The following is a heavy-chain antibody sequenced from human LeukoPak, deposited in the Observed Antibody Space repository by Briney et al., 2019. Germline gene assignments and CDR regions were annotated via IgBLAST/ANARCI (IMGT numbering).Heavy chain of an antibody. J-gene: IGHJ4*02. Sequence: GGSLRLSCAASGFTFSNYAMSWVRQAPGKGLEWVSAISGRGSSTYYADSVKGRFTISRDSSKNTLYLQMNSLRAEDTAVYYCAKSGSYSPTHFDNWGQGTLVTVSS. V-gene: IGHV3-23*01. CDR2: ISGRGSST. CDR1: GFTFSNYA. CDR3: AKSGSYSPTHFDN. D-gene: IGHD1-26*01.